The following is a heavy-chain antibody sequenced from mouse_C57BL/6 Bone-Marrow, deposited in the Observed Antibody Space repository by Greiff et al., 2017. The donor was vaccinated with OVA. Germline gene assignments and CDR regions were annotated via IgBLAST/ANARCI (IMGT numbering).Heavy chain of an antibody. D-gene: IGHD1-1*01. J-gene: IGHJ3*01. V-gene: IGHV1-26*01. CDR2: INPNNGGT. CDR3: ARGRYGSSSFAY. Sequence: EVQLQQSGPELVKPGASVKISCKASGYTFTDYYMNWVKQSHGKSLEWIGDINPNNGGTSYNQKFKGKATLTVDKSSSTAYMELRSLTSEDSAVYYCARGRYGSSSFAYWGQGTLVTVSA. CDR1: GYTFTDYY.